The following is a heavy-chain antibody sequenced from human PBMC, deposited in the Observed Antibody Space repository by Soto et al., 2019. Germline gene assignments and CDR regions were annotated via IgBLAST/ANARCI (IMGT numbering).Heavy chain of an antibody. CDR2: ISAYNGDT. J-gene: IGHJ4*02. CDR3: ARDGNRRLDY. V-gene: IGHV1-18*01. CDR1: GYTFTSYG. Sequence: QVQLVQSGAEVKTPGASVKVSCKASGYTFTSYGVSWVRQAPGQGLEWMGWISAYNGDTKYEQKFQGRVTMTTDTATSTAYMEGRSLRSDDTAVYYCARDGNRRLDYWGQGTLVTVSS.